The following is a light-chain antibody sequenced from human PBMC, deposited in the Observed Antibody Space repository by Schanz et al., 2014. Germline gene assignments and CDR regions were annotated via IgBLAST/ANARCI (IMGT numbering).Light chain of an antibody. Sequence: DIQMTQSPSSLSASVGDRVTLTCRASQSISSYLNWYQQKPGKAPKLLIYAASSLQSGVPSRFSGSGSGTDFTLTISSLQPEDFATYYCQQSYSTLLLTFGGGTKVEIK. CDR2: AAS. CDR1: QSISSY. V-gene: IGKV1-39*01. J-gene: IGKJ4*01. CDR3: QQSYSTLLLT.